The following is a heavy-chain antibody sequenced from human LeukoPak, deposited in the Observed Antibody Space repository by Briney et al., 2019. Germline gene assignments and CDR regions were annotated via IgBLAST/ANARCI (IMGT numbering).Heavy chain of an antibody. Sequence: SGTLSLTCAVSGASISSNNWWNWVRQSPGKGLEWIGEMYHTGTTNYNASLRSRVTVSVDKSKNQFSLKLTSVTAADTAVYYCARRLWSCWTLYPFDLWGQGTQVTVSS. J-gene: IGHJ4*02. V-gene: IGHV4-4*02. CDR1: GASISSNNW. D-gene: IGHD3-3*01. CDR3: ARRLWSCWTLYPFDL. CDR2: MYHTGTT.